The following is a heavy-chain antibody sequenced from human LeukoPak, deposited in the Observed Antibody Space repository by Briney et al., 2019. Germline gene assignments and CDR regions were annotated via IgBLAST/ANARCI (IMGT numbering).Heavy chain of an antibody. CDR3: ARDTRYCSSTSCSRFDY. Sequence: SETLSLTCTVSGGSISSGGYYWSWIRQHPGKGLEWIGYIYYSGSTYYNPPLKSRVTISVDTSKNQFSLKLSSVTAADTAVYYCARDTRYCSSTSCSRFDYWGQGTLVTVSS. D-gene: IGHD2-2*01. CDR2: IYYSGST. V-gene: IGHV4-31*03. CDR1: GGSISSGGYY. J-gene: IGHJ4*02.